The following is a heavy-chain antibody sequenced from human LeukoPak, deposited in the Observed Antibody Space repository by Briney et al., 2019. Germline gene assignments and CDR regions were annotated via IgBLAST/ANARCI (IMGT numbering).Heavy chain of an antibody. Sequence: SVKVSCKASGGTFTSYAIGWVRQAPGQGLEWMGRIIPILGIANYAQKFQGRVTITADKSTSTAYMELSSLRSEDTAVYYCARGSIGYCSGGSCYFDYWGQGTLVTVSS. J-gene: IGHJ4*02. CDR1: GGTFTSYA. D-gene: IGHD2-15*01. CDR3: ARGSIGYCSGGSCYFDY. V-gene: IGHV1-69*04. CDR2: IIPILGIA.